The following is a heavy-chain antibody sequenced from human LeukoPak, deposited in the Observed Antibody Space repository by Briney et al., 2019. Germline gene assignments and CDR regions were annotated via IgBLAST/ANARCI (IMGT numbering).Heavy chain of an antibody. V-gene: IGHV4-34*01. Sequence: SETLSLTCAVYGGSFSGYYWSWIRQPPGKGLEWLGEINHSGSTNYNPSLKSRVTISVDTSKNQFSLKLSSVTAADTAVYYCARDVGYSSGWYDPSFDYWGQGTLVTVSS. J-gene: IGHJ4*02. CDR2: INHSGST. D-gene: IGHD6-19*01. CDR1: GGSFSGYY. CDR3: ARDVGYSSGWYDPSFDY.